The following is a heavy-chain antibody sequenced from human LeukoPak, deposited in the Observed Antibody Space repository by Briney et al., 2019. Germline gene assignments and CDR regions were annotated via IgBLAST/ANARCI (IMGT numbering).Heavy chain of an antibody. CDR2: INPNSGGT. J-gene: IGHJ4*02. D-gene: IGHD3-22*01. Sequence: ASVKVSCKASGYTFTGYYMHWVRQAPGQGLEWMGWINPNSGGTNYAQKFQGRVTMTRDTSISTAYMELSRLRSDDTAVYYCARARVSDSSGYYEGTFDYWGQGTLVTVSS. CDR1: GYTFTGYY. V-gene: IGHV1-2*02. CDR3: ARARVSDSSGYYEGTFDY.